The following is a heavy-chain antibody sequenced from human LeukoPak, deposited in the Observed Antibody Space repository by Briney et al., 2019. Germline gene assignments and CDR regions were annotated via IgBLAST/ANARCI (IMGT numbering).Heavy chain of an antibody. Sequence: QAGGSLRLSCAASEFTFSSYAMYWVRQAPDQGLEWVALISYDGTNKYYADSVKGRFTISRDNSKNTLYLQMNSLRGEDTAVYYCARDYGSGSYPRIYFEYWGQGTLVTVSS. CDR1: EFTFSSYA. CDR2: ISYDGTNK. V-gene: IGHV3-30*04. CDR3: ARDYGSGSYPRIYFEY. J-gene: IGHJ4*02. D-gene: IGHD3-10*01.